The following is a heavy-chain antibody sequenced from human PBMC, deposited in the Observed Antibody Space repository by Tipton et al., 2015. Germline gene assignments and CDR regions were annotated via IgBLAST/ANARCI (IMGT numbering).Heavy chain of an antibody. Sequence: QVQLVQSGAEVKKPGASVTLSCEASGYNFTTYFMHWVRQAPGQGLEWLGIINPTDAAADYAQTLVDRFTITRDKSTFTVYLEIFSLRSEDTAVYYCARDPGSSGLFDCWGQGTPVTVSS. D-gene: IGHD6-19*01. CDR3: ARDPGSSGLFDC. V-gene: IGHV1-46*01. J-gene: IGHJ4*02. CDR1: GYNFTTYF. CDR2: INPTDAAA.